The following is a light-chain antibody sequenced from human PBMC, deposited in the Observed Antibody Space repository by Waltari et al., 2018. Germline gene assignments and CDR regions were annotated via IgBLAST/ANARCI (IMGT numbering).Light chain of an antibody. CDR1: QSVGSY. V-gene: IGKV3-11*01. CDR3: QQRTNWRIA. CDR2: DAS. Sequence: EIVLTQSPATLSLSPGEGATLSCRASQSVGSYLAWYQERPGQAPRILMYDASTRATGIPARFSGSGSGTDFTLTISSLEPEDFAVYYCQQRTNWRIAFGQGTRLEIK. J-gene: IGKJ5*01.